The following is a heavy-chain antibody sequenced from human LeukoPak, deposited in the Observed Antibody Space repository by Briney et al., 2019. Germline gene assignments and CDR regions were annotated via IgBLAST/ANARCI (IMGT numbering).Heavy chain of an antibody. Sequence: PGVSLRLSCAASGFTFSSYAMSWVRQAPGKGLEWVSAISGSGGSTYYADSVKGRFTISRDNSKNTLYLQMNSLRAEDTAVYYCAKGTMVQGVISVFDYWGQGTLVTVSS. J-gene: IGHJ4*02. CDR1: GFTFSSYA. CDR2: ISGSGGST. D-gene: IGHD3-10*01. CDR3: AKGTMVQGVISVFDY. V-gene: IGHV3-23*01.